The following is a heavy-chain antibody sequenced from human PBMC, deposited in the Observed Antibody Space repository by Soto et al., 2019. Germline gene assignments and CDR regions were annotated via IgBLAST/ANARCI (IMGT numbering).Heavy chain of an antibody. Sequence: PSETLSLTCTVSGDSITTRYSSWIRQPPGKGLEWIGYIYTTGDNYNPSLMSRASMSLDTSKILFSLRLRSVPAAETAVYYCAGADHWRLVEYWGRGHQVTVSS. CDR2: IYTTGD. V-gene: IGHV4-4*09. J-gene: IGHJ4*02. CDR3: AGADHWRLVEY. D-gene: IGHD6-6*01. CDR1: GDSITTRY.